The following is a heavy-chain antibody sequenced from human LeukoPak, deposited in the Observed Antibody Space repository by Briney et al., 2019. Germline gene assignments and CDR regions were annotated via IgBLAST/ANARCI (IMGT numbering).Heavy chain of an antibody. CDR3: AKDVDYDSSGYDY. CDR2: ISGSGGST. CDR1: GFTFSSYS. D-gene: IGHD3-22*01. Sequence: GGSLRLSCAASGFTFSSYSMSWVRQAPGKGLEWVSAISGSGGSTYYADSVKGRFTISRDNSKNTLYLQMNSLRAEDTAVYYCAKDVDYDSSGYDYWGQGTLVTVSS. V-gene: IGHV3-23*01. J-gene: IGHJ4*02.